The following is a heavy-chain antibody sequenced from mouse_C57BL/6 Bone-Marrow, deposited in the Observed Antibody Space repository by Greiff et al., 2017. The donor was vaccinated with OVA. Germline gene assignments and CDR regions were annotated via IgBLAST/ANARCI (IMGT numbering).Heavy chain of an antibody. J-gene: IGHJ2*01. CDR2: INPSSGYT. CDR3: ARLSHFDY. V-gene: IGHV1-4*01. CDR1: GYTFTSYT. Sequence: QVQLKESGAELARPGASVKMSCKASGYTFTSYTMHWVKQRPGQGLEWIGYINPSSGYTKYNQKFKDKATLTADKSSSTAYMQLSSLTSEDSAVYYCARLSHFDYWGQGTTLTVSS.